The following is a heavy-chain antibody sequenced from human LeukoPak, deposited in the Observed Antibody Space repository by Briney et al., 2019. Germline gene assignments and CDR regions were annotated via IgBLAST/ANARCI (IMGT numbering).Heavy chain of an antibody. Sequence: GGSLRLSCTGSGFTFGDDTMSWFRQAPGKGLEWVGFIRNRVYGATTDYAASVKGRFTISRDDSRSIAYLHMNSLKTEDTAVYYCSRIGPYYYDSGGYEPFDYGGQGTLVTVSS. CDR1: GFTFGDDT. CDR2: IRNRVYGATT. CDR3: SRIGPYYYDSGGYEPFDY. V-gene: IGHV3-49*03. J-gene: IGHJ4*02. D-gene: IGHD3-22*01.